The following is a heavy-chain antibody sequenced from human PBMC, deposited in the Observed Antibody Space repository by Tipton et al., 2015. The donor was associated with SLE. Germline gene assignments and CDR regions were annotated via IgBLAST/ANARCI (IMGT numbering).Heavy chain of an antibody. Sequence: QLVQSGAEVRKPGSSVKVSCQASGGTFTAYTNYAINWVRQAPGQGLEWMGGIIPFYTTANYAQRFQGRVTITADKSTTTVYMELSSLRSEDTAMYYCARGPYYYDSSGYFDNWGRGTLVTVSS. J-gene: IGHJ4*02. CDR2: IIPFYTTA. V-gene: IGHV1-69*06. CDR3: ARGPYYYDSSGYFDN. D-gene: IGHD3-22*01. CDR1: GGTFTAYTNYA.